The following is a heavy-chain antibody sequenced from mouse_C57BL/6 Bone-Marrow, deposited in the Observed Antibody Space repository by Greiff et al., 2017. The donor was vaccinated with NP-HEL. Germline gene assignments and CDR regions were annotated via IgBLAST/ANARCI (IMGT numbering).Heavy chain of an antibody. V-gene: IGHV5-12*01. CDR3: ARLDTTLDY. D-gene: IGHD2-3*01. Sequence: EVQVVESGGGLVQPGGSLKLSCAASGFTFSDYYMYWVRQTPEKRLEWVAYISNGGGSTYYPDTVKGRFTISRDNAKNTLYLQMSRLKSEDTAMYYCARLDTTLDYWGQGTTLTVSS. CDR1: GFTFSDYY. J-gene: IGHJ2*01. CDR2: ISNGGGST.